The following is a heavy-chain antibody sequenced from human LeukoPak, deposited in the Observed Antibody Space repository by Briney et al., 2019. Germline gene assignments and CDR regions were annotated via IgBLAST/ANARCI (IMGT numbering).Heavy chain of an antibody. D-gene: IGHD2-2*01. CDR1: GFTFSSYG. J-gene: IGHJ4*02. Sequence: PGGSLRLSCAASGFTFSSYGMHWVRQAPGKGLEWVAVISYDGSNKYYADSVKGRFTISRDNSKNTLYLQMNSLRAEDTAVYYCAREGVGYCSSTSCYSILDYWGQGTLVTVSS. CDR2: ISYDGSNK. V-gene: IGHV3-30*03. CDR3: AREGVGYCSSTSCYSILDY.